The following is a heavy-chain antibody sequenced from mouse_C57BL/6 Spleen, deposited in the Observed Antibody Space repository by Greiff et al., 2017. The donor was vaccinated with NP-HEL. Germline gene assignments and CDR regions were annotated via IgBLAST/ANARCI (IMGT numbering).Heavy chain of an antibody. D-gene: IGHD3-3*01. V-gene: IGHV1-15*01. CDR1: GYTFTDYE. CDR3: TRGGLEYYFDY. J-gene: IGHJ2*01. Sequence: QVHVKQSGAELVRPGASVTLSCKASGYTFTDYEMHWVKQTPVHGLEWIGAIDPETGGTAYNQKFKGKAILTADKSSSTAYMELRSLTSEDSAVYYCTRGGLEYYFDYWGQGTTLTVSS. CDR2: IDPETGGT.